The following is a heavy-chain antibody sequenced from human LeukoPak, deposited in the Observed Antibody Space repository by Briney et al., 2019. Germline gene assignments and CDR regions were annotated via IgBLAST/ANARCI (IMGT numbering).Heavy chain of an antibody. CDR1: GFTFDDYA. J-gene: IGHJ4*02. V-gene: IGHV3-9*01. Sequence: RPGGSLRLSCAASGFTFDDYAMHWVRQAPGKGLEWVSGISWNSGSIGYADSVKGRFTISRDNAKNSLYLQMNSLRAEDTAVYYCAKASHWNLRGVFDYWGQGTLVTVSS. CDR2: ISWNSGSI. D-gene: IGHD1-7*01. CDR3: AKASHWNLRGVFDY.